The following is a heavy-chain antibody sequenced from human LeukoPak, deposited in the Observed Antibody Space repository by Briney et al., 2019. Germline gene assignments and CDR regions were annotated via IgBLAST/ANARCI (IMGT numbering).Heavy chain of an antibody. CDR3: TRRGDPGGPMDY. D-gene: IGHD2-21*02. CDR1: GFTFGDYA. V-gene: IGHV3-49*03. J-gene: IGHJ4*02. Sequence: GGSLRLSCTASGFTFGDYAMSWFRQAPGKGLEWVGFIRRKGYGGTTEYAASVKGRFTISRDDSKSIAYLQMNSLKTEDTAVYYCTRRGDPGGPMDYWGQGTLVTVSS. CDR2: IRRKGYGGTT.